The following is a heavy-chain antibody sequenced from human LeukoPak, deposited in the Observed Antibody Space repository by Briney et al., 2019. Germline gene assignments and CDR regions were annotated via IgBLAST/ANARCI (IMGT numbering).Heavy chain of an antibody. D-gene: IGHD3-16*01. CDR3: AKLGGQELHNYYVAV. CDR2: SSSSGSTI. V-gene: IGHV3-11*01. J-gene: IGHJ6*03. CDR1: GFTLSDYY. Sequence: PGGSLRLSCAASGFTLSDYYMSWFRLAPGKGLEWVSYSSSSGSTIYYADSVKGRFAISRDNAKNSLYLQMNSLRAEDTAVYYCAKLGGQELHNYYVAVCGKGTTVAVSS.